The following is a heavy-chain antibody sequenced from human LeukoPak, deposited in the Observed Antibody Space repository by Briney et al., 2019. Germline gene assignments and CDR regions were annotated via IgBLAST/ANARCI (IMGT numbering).Heavy chain of an antibody. D-gene: IGHD3-22*01. CDR1: GFTFSSYA. V-gene: IGHV3-23*01. Sequence: GGSLRLSCAASGFTFSSYAMSWVRQAPGKGLEWVSAISGSGGSTYYADSAKGRFTISRDNSKNTLYLQMNSLRAEDTAVYYCAKNWRFRRVVSTFDYWGQGTLVTVSS. J-gene: IGHJ4*02. CDR2: ISGSGGST. CDR3: AKNWRFRRVVSTFDY.